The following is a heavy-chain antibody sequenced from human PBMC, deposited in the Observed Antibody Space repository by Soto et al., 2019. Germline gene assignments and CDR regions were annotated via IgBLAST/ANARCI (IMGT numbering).Heavy chain of an antibody. CDR3: ARAEVVSGDFDY. J-gene: IGHJ4*02. Sequence: QVQLVQSGAEVKKPGASVKVSCKASGYTFTSYAMHWVRQAPRQRLEWMGWINAGNGNTKYSQKFQGRVTITRDTSASTAYMELSSLRSEDTAVYYCARAEVVSGDFDYWGQGTLVTVSS. CDR1: GYTFTSYA. D-gene: IGHD3-22*01. CDR2: INAGNGNT. V-gene: IGHV1-3*01.